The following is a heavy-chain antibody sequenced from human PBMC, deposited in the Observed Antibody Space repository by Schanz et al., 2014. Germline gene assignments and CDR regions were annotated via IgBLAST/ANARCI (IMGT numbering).Heavy chain of an antibody. CDR2: IYSGVST. Sequence: EVQLLESGGDLVQPGGSQRLSCAASGFTVSSTYMTWVRQAPGKGLEWVSVIYSGVSTDYAGSAKGRFTITRNNSKNTIYLRMNSLRGEDTGMYRSAGGDPVADFDYWGRGTLVTVSS. V-gene: IGHV3-66*01. CDR1: GFTVSSTY. CDR3: AGGDPVADFDY. J-gene: IGHJ4*02.